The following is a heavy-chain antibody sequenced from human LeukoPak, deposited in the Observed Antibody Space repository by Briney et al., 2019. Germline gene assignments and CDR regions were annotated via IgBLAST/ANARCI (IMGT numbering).Heavy chain of an antibody. CDR1: GYTFTSYD. CDR3: ARSGTRAAARRSNWFDP. CDR2: MNPNSGNT. J-gene: IGHJ5*02. Sequence: ASVKVSCTASGYTFTSYDINWVRQATGQGLEWMGWMNPNSGNTGYAQKFQGRVTMTRNTSISTAYMELSSLRSEDTAVYYCARSGTRAAARRSNWFDPWGQGTLVTVSS. D-gene: IGHD1/OR15-1a*01. V-gene: IGHV1-8*01.